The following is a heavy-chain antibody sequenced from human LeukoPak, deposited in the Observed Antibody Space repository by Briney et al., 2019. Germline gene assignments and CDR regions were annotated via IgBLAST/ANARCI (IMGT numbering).Heavy chain of an antibody. Sequence: ASVKVSCKASGYTFTSYGISWVRQAPGQGLEWMGWISAYNGNTNYAQKLQGRVTMTTDTSTSTAYMELRSLGSDDTAVYYCARNYYDSSGYSNPFDYWGQGTLVTVSS. CDR2: ISAYNGNT. J-gene: IGHJ4*02. CDR1: GYTFTSYG. CDR3: ARNYYDSSGYSNPFDY. V-gene: IGHV1-18*01. D-gene: IGHD3-22*01.